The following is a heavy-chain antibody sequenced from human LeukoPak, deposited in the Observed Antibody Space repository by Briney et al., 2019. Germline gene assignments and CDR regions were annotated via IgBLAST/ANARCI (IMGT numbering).Heavy chain of an antibody. CDR3: ARDGRVTMISNWFDP. V-gene: IGHV3-11*05. CDR1: GLTFSDYY. Sequence: GGSLRLSCAASGLTFSDYYMSCIRQAPGKGLEWVSYISSSSSYTNYADSVKGRFTISRDNAKNSLYLQMNSLRAEDTAVYYCARDGRVTMISNWFDPWGQGTLVTVSS. J-gene: IGHJ5*02. CDR2: ISSSSSYT. D-gene: IGHD3-22*01.